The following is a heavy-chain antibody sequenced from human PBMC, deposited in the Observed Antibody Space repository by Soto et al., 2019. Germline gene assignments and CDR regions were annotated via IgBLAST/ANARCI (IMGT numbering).Heavy chain of an antibody. V-gene: IGHV3-9*01. CDR2: VSPTGDTV. D-gene: IGHD3-10*01. J-gene: IGHJ4*02. CDR1: GFRFEQYV. Sequence: VPVVASGGGLVQPGRSLRLSCAVSGFRFEQYVMHWVRQAPGKGLECVSTVSPTGDTVAYADSVEGRFTVSRDNAKNSLYLQMNSLKGDDTAFYYCVKDAPNGSIDDWGQGTLVTVSS. CDR3: VKDAPNGSIDD.